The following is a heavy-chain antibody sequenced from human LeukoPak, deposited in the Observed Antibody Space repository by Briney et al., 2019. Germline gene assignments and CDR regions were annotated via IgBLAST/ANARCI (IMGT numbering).Heavy chain of an antibody. D-gene: IGHD3-10*01. V-gene: IGHV4-59*08. CDR2: IYYSGST. Sequence: SETLSLTCTVSGGSISSYYWSWIRQPPGKGLEWIGYIYYSGSTNYSPSLKSRVTISVDTSKNQFSLKLSSVTAADTAVYYCASLRTGDFDYWGQGALVTVSS. CDR1: GGSISSYY. CDR3: ASLRTGDFDY. J-gene: IGHJ4*02.